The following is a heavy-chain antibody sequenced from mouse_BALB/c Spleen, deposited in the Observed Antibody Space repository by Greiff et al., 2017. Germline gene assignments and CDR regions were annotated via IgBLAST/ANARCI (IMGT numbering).Heavy chain of an antibody. D-gene: IGHD1-1*01. CDR2: IWAGGST. CDR1: GFSLTSYG. Sequence: QVQLKQSGPGLVAPSQSLSITCTVSGFSLTSYGVHWVRQPPGKGLEWLGVIWAGGSTNYNSALMSRLSISKDNSKSQVFLKMNSLQTDDTAMYYCARESSYYYGSSNWYFDVWGAGTTVTVSS. CDR3: ARESSYYYGSSNWYFDV. V-gene: IGHV2-9*02. J-gene: IGHJ1*01.